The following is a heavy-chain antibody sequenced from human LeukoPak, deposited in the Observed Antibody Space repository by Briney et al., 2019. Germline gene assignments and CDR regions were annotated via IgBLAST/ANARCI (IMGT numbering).Heavy chain of an antibody. CDR1: GDSVSSNSAA. Sequence: SQTLSLTCAISGDSVSSNSAAWDWIRQSPSRGLEWPGRTYYRSKWYNDYAVSVKSPITINPHTSKNQFSLQLNSVTPKHTAVYYCARDLESGSYEHYFDYWGQGTLVTVSS. D-gene: IGHD1-26*01. CDR3: ARDLESGSYEHYFDY. V-gene: IGHV6-1*01. CDR2: TYYRSKWYN. J-gene: IGHJ4*02.